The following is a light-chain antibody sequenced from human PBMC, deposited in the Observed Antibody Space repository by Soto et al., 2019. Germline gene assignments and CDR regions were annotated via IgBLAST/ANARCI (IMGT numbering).Light chain of an antibody. V-gene: IGKV1-5*01. CDR2: DAS. CDR3: QQYNSYPWT. J-gene: IGKJ1*01. CDR1: QSISSW. Sequence: DLPLTHSPSTLSASVGDRVTITCRASQSISSWLAWYQQKPGKAPKLLIYDASSLESGVPSRFSGSGSGTEFTLTITSLQPDDFATYYCQQYNSYPWTFGQGTKVDI.